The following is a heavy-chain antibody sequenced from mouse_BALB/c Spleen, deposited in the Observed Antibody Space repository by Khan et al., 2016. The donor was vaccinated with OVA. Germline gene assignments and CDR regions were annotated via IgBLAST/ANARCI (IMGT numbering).Heavy chain of an antibody. D-gene: IGHD1-1*01. V-gene: IGHV14-1*02. CDR1: GFNIKDYY. CDR3: ARYGYFGWFAY. CDR2: IDPDNGET. Sequence: VQLQQSGTDLVRPGALVKLSCKASGFNIKDYYIHWVKQRPEQGLEWIGWIDPDNGETLYDPKFQGKASVTADTSSNTAYLHLSRLPSADSAVSYCARYGYFGWFAYGGQGTLVTVAA. J-gene: IGHJ3*01.